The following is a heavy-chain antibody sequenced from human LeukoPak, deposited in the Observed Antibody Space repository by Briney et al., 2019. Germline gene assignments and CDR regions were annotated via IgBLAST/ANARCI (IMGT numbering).Heavy chain of an antibody. Sequence: PGGSLRLSCAASGFTFSSYAMSWVRQAPGEGLEWVSAISGSGGSTYYADSVKGRFTISRDNSKNTLYLQMNGLRVEDTAVYYCVREGPRGFAFDIWGQGTMVTVSS. CDR3: VREGPRGFAFDI. D-gene: IGHD2-15*01. CDR2: ISGSGGST. CDR1: GFTFSSYA. J-gene: IGHJ3*02. V-gene: IGHV3-23*01.